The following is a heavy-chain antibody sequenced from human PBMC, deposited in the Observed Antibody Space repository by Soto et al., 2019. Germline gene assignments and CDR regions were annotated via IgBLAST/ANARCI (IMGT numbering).Heavy chain of an antibody. Sequence: QVQLVQSGAEVKKPGSSVKVSCKASGGTFSSYTISWVRQAPGQGLEWMGRIIPILGIANYAQKFQGRVTITADKSTSTAYMELSSLRSEDTGVYYCARDGTEWYFDLWGRGTLVTVSS. CDR1: GGTFSSYT. CDR3: ARDGTEWYFDL. J-gene: IGHJ2*01. CDR2: IIPILGIA. V-gene: IGHV1-69*08. D-gene: IGHD1-7*01.